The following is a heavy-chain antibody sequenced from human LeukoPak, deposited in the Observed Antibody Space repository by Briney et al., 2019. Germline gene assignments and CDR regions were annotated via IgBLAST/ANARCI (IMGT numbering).Heavy chain of an antibody. CDR1: GVTFSSCG. V-gene: IGHV3-33*06. CDR3: AKPTVGSGSFLIEY. Sequence: GGTLRLSCAASGVTFSSCGMHWVRQAPGKGLEWVAVIWNDGSYKYNPDSVKGRFTISRDNSKNTLYLEMNSLGAEDTAVYYCAKPTVGSGSFLIEYWGQGTLVTVSS. D-gene: IGHD1-26*01. J-gene: IGHJ4*02. CDR2: IWNDGSYK.